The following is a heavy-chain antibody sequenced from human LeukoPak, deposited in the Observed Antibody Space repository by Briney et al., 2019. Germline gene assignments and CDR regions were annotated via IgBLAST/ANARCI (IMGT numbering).Heavy chain of an antibody. J-gene: IGHJ4*02. CDR3: ARAIWYGSGTTAFDY. D-gene: IGHD3-10*01. Sequence: PSETLSLICTVSGGSISSYYWSWIRQPAGKGLEWIGRIYNSGSTNYNTNYNPSLTSRVTMSVDTSKNQFSLKLNSVSAADTAVYFCARAIWYGSGTTAFDYWGQGTLVTVSP. V-gene: IGHV4-4*07. CDR1: GGSISSYY. CDR2: IYNSGST.